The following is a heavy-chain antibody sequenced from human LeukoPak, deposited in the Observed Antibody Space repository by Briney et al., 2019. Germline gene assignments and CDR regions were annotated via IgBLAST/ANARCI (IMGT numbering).Heavy chain of an antibody. CDR2: INPNSGGT. J-gene: IGHJ4*02. Sequence: ASVKVSCKASGYTFTGYYMHWVRQAPGHGLEWMGWINPNSGGTNYAQKFQGRVTMTRGTSISTAYMELSRLRSDDTAVYYCARDQGSSWSGYYFDYWGQGTLVTVSS. V-gene: IGHV1-2*02. D-gene: IGHD6-13*01. CDR3: ARDQGSSWSGYYFDY. CDR1: GYTFTGYY.